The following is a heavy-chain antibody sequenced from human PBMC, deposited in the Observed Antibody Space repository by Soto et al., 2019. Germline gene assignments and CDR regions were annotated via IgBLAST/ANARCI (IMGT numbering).Heavy chain of an antibody. Sequence: QVQLVESGGGVVQPGRSLRLSCAASGFTFSSYGMHWVRQAPGKGLEWVAVIWYDGSNKYYADSVKGRFTISRDNSKNTLYLQMNSLRAEDTAVYYCARDRGNWNDDGFDPWGQGTLVTVSS. CDR1: GFTFSSYG. D-gene: IGHD1-20*01. J-gene: IGHJ5*02. CDR2: IWYDGSNK. CDR3: ARDRGNWNDDGFDP. V-gene: IGHV3-33*01.